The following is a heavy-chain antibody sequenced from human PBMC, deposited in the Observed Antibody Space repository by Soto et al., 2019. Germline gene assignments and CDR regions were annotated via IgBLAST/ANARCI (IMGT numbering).Heavy chain of an antibody. CDR1: GGTFSSYA. Sequence: SVKVSCKASGGTFSSYAISWVRQAPGQGLEWMGGIIPIFGTANYAQKFQGRVTITADESTSTAYMELSSLRSEDTAVYYCASIAAAGTLWFDPWGQGTLVTSPQ. J-gene: IGHJ5*02. V-gene: IGHV1-69*13. D-gene: IGHD6-13*01. CDR3: ASIAAAGTLWFDP. CDR2: IIPIFGTA.